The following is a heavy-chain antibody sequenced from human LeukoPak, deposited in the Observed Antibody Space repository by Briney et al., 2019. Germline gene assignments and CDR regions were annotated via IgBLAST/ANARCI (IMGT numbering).Heavy chain of an antibody. V-gene: IGHV1-18*01. CDR3: ARGSSGDY. D-gene: IGHD6-25*01. J-gene: IGHJ4*02. Sequence: ASVKVSCKASGYSFTSYGISWVRQAPGQGLEWMGWISANNVNTDYAQKFQGRVTMTRDTSTSTAYMELRSLRSDDTAVYYCARGSSGDYWGQGTLVTVSP. CDR2: ISANNVNT. CDR1: GYSFTSYG.